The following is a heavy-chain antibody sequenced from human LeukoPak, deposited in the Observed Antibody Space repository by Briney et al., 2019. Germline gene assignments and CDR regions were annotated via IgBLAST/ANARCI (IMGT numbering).Heavy chain of an antibody. Sequence: GGSLRLSCAASGFTFSDYYMGWIRQAPGKGLERVSYISSSSSYTNYADSVKGRFTISRDNAKNSLYLQMNSLRAEDTAVYYCARVPYGSGTYTDYWGRGTLVTVSS. CDR3: ARVPYGSGTYTDY. D-gene: IGHD3-10*01. CDR1: GFTFSDYY. V-gene: IGHV3-11*06. J-gene: IGHJ4*02. CDR2: ISSSSSYT.